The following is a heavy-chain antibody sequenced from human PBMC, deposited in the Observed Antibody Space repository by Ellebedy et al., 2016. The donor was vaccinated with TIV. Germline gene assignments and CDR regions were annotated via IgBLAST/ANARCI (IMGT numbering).Heavy chain of an antibody. V-gene: IGHV3-11*06. CDR1: GFTFNDYY. J-gene: IGHJ4*02. CDR2: ITSASDYT. CDR3: ARRDRVAGVDY. Sequence: GESLKISCAASGFTFNDYYMSWLRQAPGKGLEWISYITSASDYTNYADSLKGRFTISRDNAKNSLYLQMNSLRAEDTAVYYCARRDRVAGVDYWGRGTLVTVSS. D-gene: IGHD6-19*01.